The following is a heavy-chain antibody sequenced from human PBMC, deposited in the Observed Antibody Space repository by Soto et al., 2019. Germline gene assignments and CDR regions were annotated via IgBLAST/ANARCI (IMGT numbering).Heavy chain of an antibody. CDR3: AKSDSGRWTPDY. D-gene: IGHD6-13*01. CDR1: GGSISSGDYY. V-gene: IGHV4-30-4*01. J-gene: IGHJ4*02. Sequence: QVQLQESGPGLVKPSETLSLTCTVSGGSISSGDYYWSWIRQPPGKGLEWIGYIYDSGSTYYNPSLKSRVTISVDTSKNQCSLKLSSVTAADTAVYYCAKSDSGRWTPDYWGQGTMVTVSS. CDR2: IYDSGST.